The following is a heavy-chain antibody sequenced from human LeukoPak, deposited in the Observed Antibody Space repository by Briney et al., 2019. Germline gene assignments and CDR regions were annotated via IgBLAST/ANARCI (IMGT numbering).Heavy chain of an antibody. Sequence: ASVKVSCKASGYTFTSYDINWVRQATGQGLEWMGWMNPNSGNTGYAQKFQGRVTMTRNTSISTAYMELSSLRSEDTAVYYCARGRQIRYYDILTGYSRYYYYMDVWGKGTTVTVSS. V-gene: IGHV1-8*01. D-gene: IGHD3-9*01. CDR2: MNPNSGNT. CDR1: GYTFTSYD. J-gene: IGHJ6*03. CDR3: ARGRQIRYYDILTGYSRYYYYMDV.